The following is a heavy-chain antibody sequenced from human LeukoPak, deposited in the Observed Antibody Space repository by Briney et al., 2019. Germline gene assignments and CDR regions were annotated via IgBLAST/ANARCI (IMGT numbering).Heavy chain of an antibody. CDR2: MNPNSGNT. J-gene: IGHJ6*02. D-gene: IGHD3-10*01. CDR3: ARGLWFGELSQYYYYYYGMDV. Sequence: GASVKVSCKASGYTFTSYDINWVRQATGQGLEWMGWMNPNSGNTGYAQKFQGRVTMTRNTSISTAYVELSSLRSEVTAVYYCARGLWFGELSQYYYYYYGMDVWGQGTTVTVSS. CDR1: GYTFTSYD. V-gene: IGHV1-8*01.